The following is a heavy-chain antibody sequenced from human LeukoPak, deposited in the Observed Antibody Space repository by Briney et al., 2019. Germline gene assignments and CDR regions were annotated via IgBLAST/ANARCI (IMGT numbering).Heavy chain of an antibody. CDR2: ISGDASST. CDR3: AKTVGYIYGYFDY. V-gene: IGHV3-43*02. CDR1: GFTFDDFA. J-gene: IGHJ4*02. Sequence: AGGSLRLSCAASGFTFDDFAMHWVRHAPGKGLEWVSLISGDASSTYYADSVRGRFTISRDNSKNSLSLQMNSLRTEDTALYFCAKTVGYIYGYFDYWGQGTLVTVSS. D-gene: IGHD5-18*01.